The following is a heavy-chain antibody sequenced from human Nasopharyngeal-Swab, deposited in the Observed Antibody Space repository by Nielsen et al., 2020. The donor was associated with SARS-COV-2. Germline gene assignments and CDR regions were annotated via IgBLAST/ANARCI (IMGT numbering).Heavy chain of an antibody. CDR3: ARHVGSGWYGVDY. V-gene: IGHV5-51*01. J-gene: IGHJ4*02. Sequence: KVSCKGSGYSFTSYWIGWVRQMPGKGLEGIGIIYSVDSDTRYSPSFQGQVTISADKSISTAYLQWSSLKASDTAMYYCARHVGSGWYGVDYWGQGTLVTVSS. D-gene: IGHD6-19*01. CDR1: GYSFTSYW. CDR2: IYSVDSDT.